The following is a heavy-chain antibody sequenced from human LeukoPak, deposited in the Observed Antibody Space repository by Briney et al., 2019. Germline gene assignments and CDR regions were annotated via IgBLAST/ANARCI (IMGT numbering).Heavy chain of an antibody. J-gene: IGHJ4*02. Sequence: ASVKVSCKASGYTFTGYYMHWVRQAPGQGLEWMGWINPNSGGTNYAQKFQGRVTMTRDTSISTAYMELSRLRSDDTAVYYCARERSKWELDFDYWGQGTLVTVSS. CDR1: GYTFTGYY. CDR2: INPNSGGT. CDR3: ARERSKWELDFDY. D-gene: IGHD1-26*01. V-gene: IGHV1-2*02.